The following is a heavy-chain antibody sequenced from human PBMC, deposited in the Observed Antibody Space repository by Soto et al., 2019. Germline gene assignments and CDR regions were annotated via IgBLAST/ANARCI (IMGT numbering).Heavy chain of an antibody. J-gene: IGHJ4*01. Sequence: EVQLVESGGDLVQPGGSLRLSCAASGFTFSGYWMGWVRQAPGKGLEWVASIMKDGGEKKYVDSVRGRFTISRDNVQNSLFLQMDSLRVEDTAVYYCARDRDYYEADYWGHGTLVTVSS. CDR1: GFTFSGYW. CDR3: ARDRDYYEADY. D-gene: IGHD3-22*01. CDR2: IMKDGGEK. V-gene: IGHV3-7*01.